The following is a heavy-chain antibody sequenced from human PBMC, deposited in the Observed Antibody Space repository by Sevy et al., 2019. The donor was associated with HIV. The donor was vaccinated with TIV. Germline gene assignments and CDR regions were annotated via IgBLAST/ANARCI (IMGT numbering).Heavy chain of an antibody. V-gene: IGHV1-18*01. CDR2: ISAYNGNT. J-gene: IGHJ4*02. Sequence: VSVKVSCKASGYTFTSYGISWVRQAPGQGLEWMGWISAYNGNTNYVQKLQGRVTMSTDTSTSTAYMGLRSLRSVDTAVYYCARVHTSWHRPGDFDYWGQGTLVRVSS. CDR1: GYTFTSYG. CDR3: ARVHTSWHRPGDFDY. D-gene: IGHD2-2*01.